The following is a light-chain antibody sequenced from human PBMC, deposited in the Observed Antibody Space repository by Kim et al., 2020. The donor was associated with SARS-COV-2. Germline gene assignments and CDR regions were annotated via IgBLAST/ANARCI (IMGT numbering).Light chain of an antibody. J-gene: IGKJ4*01. V-gene: IGKV3-11*01. Sequence: EIVLTQSPATLSLSPGERATLSCRDSQSVSSYLAWYQQKPGQAPRLLIYDASNRATGIPARFSGSGSGTDFTLTISSLEPEDFAVYYCQQRSNWPPALTFGGGTKVDIK. CDR2: DAS. CDR1: QSVSSY. CDR3: QQRSNWPPALT.